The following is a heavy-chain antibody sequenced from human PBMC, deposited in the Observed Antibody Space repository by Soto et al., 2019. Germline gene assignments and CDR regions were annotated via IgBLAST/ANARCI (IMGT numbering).Heavy chain of an antibody. J-gene: IGHJ4*02. Sequence: GGSLRLSCVASGFTFSNYDMSWVRQAPGKGLEWVSTVDGAGSTYYADSVTGRFTISRDNSRNTLSLQMNSLRAEDTAVYYCATHRLARGIDYWGQGT. CDR1: GFTFSNYD. CDR3: ATHRLARGIDY. D-gene: IGHD3-10*01. CDR2: VDGAGST. V-gene: IGHV3-23*01.